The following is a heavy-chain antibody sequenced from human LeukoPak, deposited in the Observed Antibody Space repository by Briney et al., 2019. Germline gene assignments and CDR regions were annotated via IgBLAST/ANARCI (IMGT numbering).Heavy chain of an antibody. Sequence: GGSLRLSCTASGFAFAEHGMSWIRQVPGKGLEWVSGINWSGGSTGYADPLRGRFTISRDNAKNSLYLQMDSLRAEDTALYYCARAPITSPFYFDYWGQGTLVTVSS. V-gene: IGHV3-20*04. CDR2: INWSGGST. J-gene: IGHJ4*02. D-gene: IGHD2-2*01. CDR1: GFAFAEHG. CDR3: ARAPITSPFYFDY.